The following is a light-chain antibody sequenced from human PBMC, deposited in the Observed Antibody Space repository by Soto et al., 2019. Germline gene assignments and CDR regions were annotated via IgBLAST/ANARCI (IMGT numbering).Light chain of an antibody. J-gene: IGKJ3*01. CDR3: LQFGSSPGFT. V-gene: IGKV3-20*01. CDR2: GAS. Sequence: EIVLTQSPGTLSLSPGERATLSCRASQSINSRYIAWYQQKPGQAPRLLIYGASSRATGIPDRFSGSGSGTDFTLTISRLEPEDFAVYYCLQFGSSPGFTFGPGTKVDIK. CDR1: QSINSRY.